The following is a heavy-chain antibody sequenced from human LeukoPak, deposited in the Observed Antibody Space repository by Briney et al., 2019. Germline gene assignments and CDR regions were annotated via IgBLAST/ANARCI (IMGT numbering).Heavy chain of an antibody. CDR1: GFTFSSCG. D-gene: IGHD1-26*01. V-gene: IGHV3-7*01. CDR3: ARVGRGGATDFDY. J-gene: IGHJ4*02. CDR2: IKQDGSEK. Sequence: PGGSLRLSCVASGFTFSSCGMSWVRQAPGKGLEWVANIKQDGSEKYYVDSVKGRFTISRDNAKNSLYLQMNSLRAEDTAVYYCARVGRGGATDFDYWGQGTLVTVSS.